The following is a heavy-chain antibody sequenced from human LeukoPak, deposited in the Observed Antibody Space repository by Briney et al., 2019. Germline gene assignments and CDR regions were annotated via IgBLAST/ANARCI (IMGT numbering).Heavy chain of an antibody. CDR3: AKFLPTHIVVANYYFDY. CDR2: ISGSGGST. Sequence: GGSLRLSCAASGFTFSSYAMSWVRQAPGKGLVWVSAISGSGGSTYYADSVKGRFTISRDNPKNTLYLQMNSLRAEDTAVYYCAKFLPTHIVVANYYFDYWGQGTLVTVSS. D-gene: IGHD2-21*01. CDR1: GFTFSSYA. J-gene: IGHJ4*02. V-gene: IGHV3-23*01.